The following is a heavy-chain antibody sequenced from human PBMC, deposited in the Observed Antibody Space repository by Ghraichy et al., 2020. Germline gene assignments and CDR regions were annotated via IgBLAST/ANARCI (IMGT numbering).Heavy chain of an antibody. D-gene: IGHD2-2*01. CDR2: ISWNSGSI. CDR3: AKEVVPAAVYYYGMDV. Sequence: SLNISCAASGFTFDDYAMHWVRQAPGKGLEWVSGISWNSGSIGYADSVKGRFTISRDNAKNSLYLQMNSLRAEDTALYYCAKEVVPAAVYYYGMDVWGQGTTVTVSS. V-gene: IGHV3-9*01. J-gene: IGHJ6*02. CDR1: GFTFDDYA.